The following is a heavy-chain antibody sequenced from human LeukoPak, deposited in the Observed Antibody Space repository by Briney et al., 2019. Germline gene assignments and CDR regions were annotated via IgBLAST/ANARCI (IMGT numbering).Heavy chain of an antibody. CDR2: IYTSGST. D-gene: IGHD3-22*01. CDR1: GGSISSYY. Sequence: SETLSLTCTVSGGSISSYYWSWIRQPAGKGLEWIGRIYTSGSTNYNPSLKSRVTISVDKSKNQFSLKLSSVTAADTAVYYCARQSIVVVHYYFDYWGQGTLVTVSS. V-gene: IGHV4-4*07. J-gene: IGHJ4*02. CDR3: ARQSIVVVHYYFDY.